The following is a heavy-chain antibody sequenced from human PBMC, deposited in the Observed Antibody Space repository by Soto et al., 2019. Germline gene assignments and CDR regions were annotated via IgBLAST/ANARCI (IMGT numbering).Heavy chain of an antibody. Sequence: PGESLKISCKGSGYSFTSYWIGWVRQMPGKGLEWMGIIYPGDSDTRYSPSFQGQVTISADKSISTAYLQWSSLKASDTAMYYCARINESLSYYYYYYMDVWGKGTTVTVSS. D-gene: IGHD1-1*01. CDR3: ARINESLSYYYYYYMDV. CDR2: IYPGDSDT. CDR1: GYSFTSYW. V-gene: IGHV5-51*01. J-gene: IGHJ6*03.